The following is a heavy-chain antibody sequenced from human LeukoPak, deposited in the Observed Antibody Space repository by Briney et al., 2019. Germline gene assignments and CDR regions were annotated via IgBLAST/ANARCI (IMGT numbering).Heavy chain of an antibody. CDR2: IYHSGST. Sequence: PSEALSLTCTVSGGSISSSSYYWGWIRQPPGKGLEWIGSIYHSGSTYYNPSLKSRVTISVDTSKNQFSLKLSSVTAADTAVYYCAREVVGPYDFWSGYYNRWFDPWGQGTLVTVSS. CDR3: AREVVGPYDFWSGYYNRWFDP. D-gene: IGHD3-3*01. J-gene: IGHJ5*02. V-gene: IGHV4-39*07. CDR1: GGSISSSSYY.